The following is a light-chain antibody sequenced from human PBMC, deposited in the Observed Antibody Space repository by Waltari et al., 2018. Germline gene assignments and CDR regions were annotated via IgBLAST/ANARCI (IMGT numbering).Light chain of an antibody. J-gene: IGLJ3*02. CDR3: AAWDDSLSGPV. CDR2: RNN. V-gene: IGLV1-47*01. CDR1: SANIGSHN. Sequence: QSVLTQPPSASGTPGQRVTISCSGSSANIGSHNVSWYQQPPGTAPKLLIYRNNHRPSGLPDRFSGSKSGTSASLAISGLRSEDEADYYCAAWDDSLSGPVFGGGTKLTVL.